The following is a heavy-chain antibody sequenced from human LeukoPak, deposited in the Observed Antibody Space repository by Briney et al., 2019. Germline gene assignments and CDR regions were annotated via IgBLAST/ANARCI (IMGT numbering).Heavy chain of an antibody. Sequence: ASVKVSCKASGGTFSSYAISWVRQAPGQGLEWMGGIIPIFGTADYAQKFQGRVTITADESTSTAYMELSSLRSEDTAVYHCARFYYDSSGYWHNYYYYYGMDVWGQGTTVTVSS. D-gene: IGHD3-22*01. J-gene: IGHJ6*02. CDR3: ARFYYDSSGYWHNYYYYYGMDV. CDR1: GGTFSSYA. CDR2: IIPIFGTA. V-gene: IGHV1-69*13.